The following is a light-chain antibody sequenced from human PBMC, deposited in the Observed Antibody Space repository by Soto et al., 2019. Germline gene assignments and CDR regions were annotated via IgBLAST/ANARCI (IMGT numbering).Light chain of an antibody. J-gene: IGKJ1*01. CDR2: GAS. V-gene: IGKV3-20*01. CDR1: QSVSSSY. CDR3: QQYNNWPRT. Sequence: EIVLTQSPGTLSFSPGERATLSCRASQSVSSSYLAWYQQKPGQAPRLLIYGASSRATGIPDRFSGSGSGTDFTLSISSLQSEDFAVYYCQQYNNWPRTFGQGTKVDIK.